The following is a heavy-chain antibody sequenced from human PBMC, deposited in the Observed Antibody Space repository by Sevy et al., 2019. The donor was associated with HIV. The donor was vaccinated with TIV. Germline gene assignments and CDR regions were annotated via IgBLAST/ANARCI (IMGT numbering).Heavy chain of an antibody. V-gene: IGHV3-30-3*01. CDR3: ARVAVEYCTDDCYHRFDY. D-gene: IGHD2-21*02. Sequence: GGSLRLSCAASGFTFTLYAIHCVRQAPGKGLEWVALISYSGTNKYYADSVKGRFTISRDDSKKTAYLQMNNLRTDDTAVYYCARVAVEYCTDDCYHRFDYWGQGTQVTVSS. CDR1: GFTFTLYA. CDR2: ISYSGTNK. J-gene: IGHJ4*02.